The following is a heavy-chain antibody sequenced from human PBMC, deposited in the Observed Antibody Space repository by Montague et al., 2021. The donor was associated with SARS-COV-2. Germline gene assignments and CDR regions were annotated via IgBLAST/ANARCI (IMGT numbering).Heavy chain of an antibody. CDR1: GASMSNY. Sequence: SETLSLTCTVSGASMSNYWTWIRQPPGKGLEWIGCTHYSGSTDYNPSLQSRVTISVDTSRTQFSLRLTSTSAADTAVYYCARGRGFDWLGLDAYYFDYWGQGALVAVSS. CDR3: ARGRGFDWLGLDAYYFDY. V-gene: IGHV4-59*01. CDR2: THYSGST. D-gene: IGHD3-9*01. J-gene: IGHJ4*02.